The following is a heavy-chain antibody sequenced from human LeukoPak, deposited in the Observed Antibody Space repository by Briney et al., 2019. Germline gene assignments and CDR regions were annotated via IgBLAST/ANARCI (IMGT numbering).Heavy chain of an antibody. CDR2: ISSSSSTI. CDR1: GFTFSSYS. V-gene: IGHV3-48*01. Sequence: GGSLRLSCAASGFTFSSYSINWVRLAPGKGLEWVSYISSSSSTIYYADSVKGRFTISRDNAKNSLYLQMNSLRAEDTAVYYCARGSGYYYYYMDVWGKGTTVTVSS. J-gene: IGHJ6*03. CDR3: ARGSGYYYYYMDV.